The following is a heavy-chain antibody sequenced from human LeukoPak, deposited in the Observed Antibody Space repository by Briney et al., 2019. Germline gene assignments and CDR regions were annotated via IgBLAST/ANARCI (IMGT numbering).Heavy chain of an antibody. V-gene: IGHV3-21*01. CDR3: ARADSSGYYLVGGFDI. J-gene: IGHJ3*02. D-gene: IGHD3-22*01. Sequence: GGSLRLSCAASGFTFSNYNMNWVRQAPGKGLEWVSSISTSSSYIYYADSVKGRFTISRDNAKNSLFLQMDSLRADDTAVYYCARADSSGYYLVGGFDIWGQGTIVTVSS. CDR1: GFTFSNYN. CDR2: ISTSSSYI.